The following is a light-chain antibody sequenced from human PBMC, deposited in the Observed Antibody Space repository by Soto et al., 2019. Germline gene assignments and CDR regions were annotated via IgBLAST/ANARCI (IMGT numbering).Light chain of an antibody. V-gene: IGLV2-23*01. J-gene: IGLJ1*01. CDR1: SGDVGSYNL. Sequence: QSVLTQPASVAGSPGQSSTISCTGTSGDVGSYNLVSWYQQHPGKAPKLMIYEGSKRPSGVSNRFSGSKSGNTASLTISGLQAEDEADYYCCSYAGSSTYVFGTGTKVTVL. CDR3: CSYAGSSTYV. CDR2: EGS.